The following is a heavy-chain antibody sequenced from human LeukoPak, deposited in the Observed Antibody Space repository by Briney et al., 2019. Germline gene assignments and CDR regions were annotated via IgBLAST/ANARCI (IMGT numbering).Heavy chain of an antibody. CDR2: ISSSSSYI. CDR3: ARITKDDYLGWFDP. J-gene: IGHJ5*02. D-gene: IGHD3-16*01. CDR1: GFTFSSYS. V-gene: IGHV3-21*04. Sequence: GGSLRLSCAASGFTFSSYSMNWVRQAPGKGLEWVSSISSSSSYIYYADSVKGRFTISRDNAKNSLYLQMNSLRAEDTALYHCARITKDDYLGWFDPWGQGALVTVSS.